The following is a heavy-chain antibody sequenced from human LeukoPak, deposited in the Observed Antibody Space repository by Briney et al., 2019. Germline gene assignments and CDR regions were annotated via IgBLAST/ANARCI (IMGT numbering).Heavy chain of an antibody. J-gene: IGHJ4*02. D-gene: IGHD3-10*01. V-gene: IGHV3-23*01. CDR3: AKDPQYYYGSGSTHFDY. Sequence: GGSLRLSCAASGFTFSSYAMSWVRQAPGKGLEWVSAISGSGGSTYYADSVKGRLTISRDNSKNTLYLQMNSLRAEDTAVYYCAKDPQYYYGSGSTHFDYWGQGTLVTVSS. CDR2: ISGSGGST. CDR1: GFTFSSYA.